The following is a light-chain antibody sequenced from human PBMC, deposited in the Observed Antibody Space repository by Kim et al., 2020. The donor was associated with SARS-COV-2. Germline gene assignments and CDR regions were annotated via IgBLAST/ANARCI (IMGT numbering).Light chain of an antibody. CDR1: RSNIGNNP. V-gene: IGLV1-51*01. CDR3: ATWDSSLSVGV. Sequence: QSVLTQPHSVSAAPGHKVTISCSGSRSNIGNNPVSWYQQFPGTAPRLITYDNDKRPSGIPDRFSSSKSGTSATLGITGLRTGDEADYYCATWDSSLSVGVFGGGTKVNVL. J-gene: IGLJ3*02. CDR2: DND.